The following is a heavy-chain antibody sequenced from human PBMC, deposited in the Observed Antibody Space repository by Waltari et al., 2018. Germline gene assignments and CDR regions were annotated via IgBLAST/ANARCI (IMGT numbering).Heavy chain of an antibody. J-gene: IGHJ1*01. CDR1: GDSLSSNYY. Sequence: QLQLQESGPGLVKPSETLSLTCPVSGDSLSSNYYWAWIRQPPGKGLEWIGSMYYTGGTYHNPSLKSRVTISVDTSKNQVSLKMSSVTAADTAVYYCASQTVGLGYFHPWGQGTLVTVSS. CDR2: MYYTGGT. V-gene: IGHV4-39*01. D-gene: IGHD3-16*01. CDR3: ASQTVGLGYFHP.